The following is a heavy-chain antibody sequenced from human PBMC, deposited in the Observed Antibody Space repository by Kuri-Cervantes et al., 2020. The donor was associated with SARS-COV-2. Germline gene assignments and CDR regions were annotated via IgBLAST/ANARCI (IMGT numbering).Heavy chain of an antibody. CDR1: GGTFSSYA. J-gene: IGHJ6*02. V-gene: IGHV1-69*13. CDR3: ARVEEYGDSYYYYYGMDV. CDR2: IIPIFGTA. D-gene: IGHD4-17*01. Sequence: SVKVSCKASGGTFSSYAISWVRRAPGQGPEWMGGIIPIFGTANYAQKFQGRVTITADESTSTAYMELSSLRSEDTAVYYCARVEEYGDSYYYYYGMDVWGQGTTVTVSS.